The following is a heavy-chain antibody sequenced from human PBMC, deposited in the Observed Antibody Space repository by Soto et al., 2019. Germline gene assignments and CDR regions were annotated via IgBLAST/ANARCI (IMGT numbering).Heavy chain of an antibody. CDR3: ARLPYDSSGYYGPSNYFDY. CDR1: GGSISGYY. V-gene: IGHV4-59*01. CDR2: IYYSGST. J-gene: IGHJ4*02. D-gene: IGHD3-22*01. Sequence: SETLSLTCTVSGGSISGYYWSWIRQPPGKGLEWIGYIYYSGSTNYNPSLKSRVSISGDTSKNQYSLKLSSVTAADTAVYYCARLPYDSSGYYGPSNYFDYWGQGTLVTVSS.